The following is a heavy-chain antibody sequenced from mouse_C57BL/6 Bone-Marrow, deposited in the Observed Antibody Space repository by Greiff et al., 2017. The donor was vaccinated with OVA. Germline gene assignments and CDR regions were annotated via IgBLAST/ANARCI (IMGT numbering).Heavy chain of an antibody. V-gene: IGHV1-20*01. J-gene: IGHJ4*01. Sequence: EVKLQESGPELVKPGDSVKISCKASGYSFTGYFMNWVMQSHGKSLEWIGRINPYNGDTFYNQKFKGKATLTVDKSSSTAHMELRSLTSEDSAVYYCARSDYGSSSLMDYWGQGTSVTVSS. CDR1: GYSFTGYF. D-gene: IGHD1-1*01. CDR2: INPYNGDT. CDR3: ARSDYGSSSLMDY.